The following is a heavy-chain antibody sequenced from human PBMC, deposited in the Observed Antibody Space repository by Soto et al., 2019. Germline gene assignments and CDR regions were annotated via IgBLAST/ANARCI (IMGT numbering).Heavy chain of an antibody. J-gene: IGHJ5*02. CDR2: IRPDTGDT. V-gene: IGHV1-18*04. CDR1: GYAFSKYG. Sequence: QLQLVQSGAEVERPGASVRVSCKAYGYAFSKYGISWIRPAPGQGLEWMGWIRPDTGDTNYAQKFQGRVTMTTDTSSNTAYMELRSLRSDDTAMYYCATSYDSGFDPWGQGTLVSVSS. CDR3: ATSYDSGFDP. D-gene: IGHD5-12*01.